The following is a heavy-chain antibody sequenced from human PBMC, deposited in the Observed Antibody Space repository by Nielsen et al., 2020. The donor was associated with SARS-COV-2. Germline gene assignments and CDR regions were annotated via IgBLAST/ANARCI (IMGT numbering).Heavy chain of an antibody. D-gene: IGHD6-13*01. CDR3: ARPRSSSSPSEFDP. V-gene: IGHV3-43*01. CDR2: IGWHGAGT. J-gene: IGHJ5*02. Sequence: GESLKISCVASGFTFADYTMHWVRQAPGKGLEWVSLIGWHGAGTYYADSVKGRFTVSRDNSQNSLFLQMNSLRAEDTAVYYCARPRSSSSPSEFDPWGQGTLVTVSS. CDR1: GFTFADYT.